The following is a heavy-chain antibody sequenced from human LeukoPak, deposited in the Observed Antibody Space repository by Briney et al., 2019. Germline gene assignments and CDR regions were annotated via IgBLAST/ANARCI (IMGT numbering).Heavy chain of an antibody. CDR1: GFTFSNYW. D-gene: IGHD2-2*01. CDR2: INTDGSST. V-gene: IGHV3-74*01. Sequence: GGSLRLSCAASGFTFSNYWMHWVRQGPGKGLVWVSRINTDGSSTAYADSVKGRFTISRDNAKNSLYLQMNSLRAEDTAVYYCARDRPTRYCSSTSCARGYYYYGMDVWGQGTTVTVSS. CDR3: ARDRPTRYCSSTSCARGYYYYGMDV. J-gene: IGHJ6*02.